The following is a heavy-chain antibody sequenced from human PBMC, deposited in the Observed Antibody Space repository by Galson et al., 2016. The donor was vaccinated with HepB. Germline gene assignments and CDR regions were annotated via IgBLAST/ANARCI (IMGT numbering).Heavy chain of an antibody. V-gene: IGHV1-2*02. CDR2: INPESGGP. CDR1: GSTFSAYY. J-gene: IGHJ4*02. Sequence: SVKVSCKASGSTFSAYYIHWVRQAPGHGLEWMGWINPESGGPKYAQTFQGRVTMTRDTSITTAYMELSRLRSDDTAVYYCGNTFTLNDYGGYTSIDSWGQGTLVTVSS. CDR3: GNTFTLNDYGGYTSIDS. D-gene: IGHD4-17*01.